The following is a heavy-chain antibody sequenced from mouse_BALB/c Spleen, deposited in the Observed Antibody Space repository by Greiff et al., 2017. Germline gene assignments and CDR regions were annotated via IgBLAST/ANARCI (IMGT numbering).Heavy chain of an antibody. D-gene: IGHD1-1*01. CDR2: IDPENGNT. J-gene: IGHJ1*01. V-gene: IGHV14-3*02. Sequence: EVQLQQSGAELVKPGASVKLSCTASGFNIKDTYMHWVKQRPEQGLEWIGWIDPENGNTIYDPKFQGKASITADTSSNTAYLQLSSLTSEDTAVYYCALTVRWYFDVWGAGTTVTVSS. CDR3: ALTVRWYFDV. CDR1: GFNIKDTY.